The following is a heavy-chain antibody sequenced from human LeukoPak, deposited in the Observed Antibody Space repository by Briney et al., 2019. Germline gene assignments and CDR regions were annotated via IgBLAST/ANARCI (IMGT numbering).Heavy chain of an antibody. V-gene: IGHV4-4*09. CDR1: AASISNYY. CDR3: ASPRSGYRYTFDY. Sequence: SETLSLTCAVSAASISNYYWSWIRQAPGKGLEWIGYISTSGSTNYNPSLKSRVSISLDTSKNRLSLNLNFVTAADTAVYYCASPRSGYRYTFDYWGQGALVTVSS. J-gene: IGHJ4*02. D-gene: IGHD3-22*01. CDR2: ISTSGST.